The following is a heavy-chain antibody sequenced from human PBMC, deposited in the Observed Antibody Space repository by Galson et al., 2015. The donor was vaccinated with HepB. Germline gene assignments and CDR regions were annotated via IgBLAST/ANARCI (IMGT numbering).Heavy chain of an antibody. CDR3: TREGFDILTDTWYFDL. J-gene: IGHJ2*01. CDR1: GFTFGDYA. V-gene: IGHV3-49*04. D-gene: IGHD3-9*01. CDR2: IRSKAYGGTT. Sequence: SLRLSCAASGFTFGDYAMSWVRQAPGKGLEWVGFIRSKAYGGTTEYAASVKGRFTISRDDSKSIAYLQMNSLKTEDTAVYYCTREGFDILTDTWYFDLWGRGTLVTVSS.